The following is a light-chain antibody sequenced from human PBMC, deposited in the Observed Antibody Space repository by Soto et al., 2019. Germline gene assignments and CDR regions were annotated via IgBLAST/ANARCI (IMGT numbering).Light chain of an antibody. CDR3: QVWDIMTDNYV. Sequence: SSALTQPPSVSVAPEKTATITCGGNNIGDKRVHWYRQKPGQAPVLLISYDSDRPSGIPERFSGSNSGNTATLTISRVEAGDEADYYCQVWDIMTDNYVFGGGTKLTVL. CDR1: NIGDKR. CDR2: YDS. V-gene: IGLV3-21*04. J-gene: IGLJ1*01.